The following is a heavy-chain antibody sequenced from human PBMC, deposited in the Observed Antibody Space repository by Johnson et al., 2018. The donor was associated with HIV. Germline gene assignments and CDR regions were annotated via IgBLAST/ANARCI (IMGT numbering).Heavy chain of an antibody. CDR3: ARGRKTVTTVRPSAFDI. J-gene: IGHJ3*02. CDR1: AFAFSSYV. V-gene: IGHV3-30-3*01. Sequence: QVQLVESGGGVVQPGGSLRLSCAASAFAFSSYVMHWVRQAPGKGLEWVAVISYDGSNKYYADSVKGRFTISRDNSKNTLYLQMNSLRAEDTAVYYCARGRKTVTTVRPSAFDIWGQGTMVTVSS. CDR2: ISYDGSNK. D-gene: IGHD4-17*01.